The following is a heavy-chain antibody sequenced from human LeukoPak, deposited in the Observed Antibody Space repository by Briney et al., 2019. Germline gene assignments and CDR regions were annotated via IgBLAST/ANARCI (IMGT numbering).Heavy chain of an antibody. J-gene: IGHJ6*02. Sequence: ASVKVSCKASGYTFTGYYMHWVRQAPGQGLEWMGWINPNSGGTNYAQKFQGRVTMTRDTSISTAFMELSRLRSDDTAVYYCARDGDYYGSGSYTDAGYYCGMDVWGQGTTVTVSS. CDR1: GYTFTGYY. CDR2: INPNSGGT. D-gene: IGHD3-10*01. CDR3: ARDGDYYGSGSYTDAGYYCGMDV. V-gene: IGHV1-2*02.